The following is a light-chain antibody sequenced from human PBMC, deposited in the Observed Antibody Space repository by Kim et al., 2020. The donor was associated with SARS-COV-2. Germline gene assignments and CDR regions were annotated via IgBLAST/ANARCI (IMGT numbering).Light chain of an antibody. CDR1: SSNIGQNY. CDR3: GTWDSSLNGLV. V-gene: IGLV1-51*01. J-gene: IGLJ2*01. CDR2: ANH. Sequence: GRKVTISCSGSSSNIGQNYISWYQQFPGTAHHLLIYANHKRHSGIPDRFSGSKSGTSATLGITGLQTGDEADYYCGTWDSSLNGLVFGGGTQLTVL.